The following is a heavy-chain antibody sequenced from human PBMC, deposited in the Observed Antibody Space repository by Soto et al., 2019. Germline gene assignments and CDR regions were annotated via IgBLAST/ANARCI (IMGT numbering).Heavy chain of an antibody. D-gene: IGHD3-16*01. V-gene: IGHV4-34*01. CDR1: GGSFSGYY. CDR2: INHSGST. Sequence: SETLSLTCAVYGGSFSGYYWSWIRHPHGKGLEWIGEINHSGSTNYNPSLKSRVTISVDTSKNQFSLKLSSVTAADTAVYYCSRVMRHSSCYIDYWGQGTLRTVSS. J-gene: IGHJ4*02. CDR3: SRVMRHSSCYIDY.